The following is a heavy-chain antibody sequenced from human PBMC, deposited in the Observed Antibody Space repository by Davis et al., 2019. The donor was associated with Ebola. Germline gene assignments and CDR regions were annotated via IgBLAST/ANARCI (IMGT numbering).Heavy chain of an antibody. CDR1: GGSFISHP. CDR2: IIPIFDTP. D-gene: IGHD3-9*01. V-gene: IGHV1-69*13. CDR3: ARDFDGGNYYFDY. Sequence: SVKLSCKTSGGSFISHPISWVRQAPRQGLEWMGGIIPIFDTPHYAQKFQGRITITADASTSTAYMELSSLRSEDTATYFCARDFDGGNYYFDYWGPGTPVTVSS. J-gene: IGHJ4*02.